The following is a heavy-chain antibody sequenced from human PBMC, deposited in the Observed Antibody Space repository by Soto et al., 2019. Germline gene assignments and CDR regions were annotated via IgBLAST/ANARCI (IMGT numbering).Heavy chain of an antibody. CDR1: GGSISSNNW. J-gene: IGHJ4*02. Sequence: QVQLQESGPGLVKPSGTLSLTCAVSGGSISSNNWWRWVRQPPGKGLEWIGEIYHSGSTNYNASLKSRVTISVDKSKNQFSLKLSSVTAADTAVYYCARGRRLAVAGGDLDCWGQGTLVTVSS. V-gene: IGHV4-4*02. D-gene: IGHD6-19*01. CDR2: IYHSGST. CDR3: ARGRRLAVAGGDLDC.